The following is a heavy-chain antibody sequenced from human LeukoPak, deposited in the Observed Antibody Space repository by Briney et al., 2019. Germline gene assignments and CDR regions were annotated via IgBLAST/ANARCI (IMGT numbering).Heavy chain of an antibody. J-gene: IGHJ1*01. CDR1: GGSFSGYY. V-gene: IGHV4-59*01. CDR3: ARGGYDSSGLTEYFQH. CDR2: IYYSGST. Sequence: PSETLSLTCAVYGGSFSGYYWSWIRQPPGKGLEWIGYIYYSGSTNYNPSLKSRVTISVDTSKNQFSLKLSSVTAADTAVYYCARGGYDSSGLTEYFQHWGQGTLVTVSS. D-gene: IGHD3-22*01.